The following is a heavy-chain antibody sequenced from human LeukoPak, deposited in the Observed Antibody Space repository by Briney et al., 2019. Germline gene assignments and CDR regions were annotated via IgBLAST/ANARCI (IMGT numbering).Heavy chain of an antibody. D-gene: IGHD3-3*01. J-gene: IGHJ4*02. Sequence: PSETLSLTCTVSGGSISSSNYYWGWIRQPPGKGLEWIASIHDGGSTYYNPSLKSRVTISVDTSKNQFSLKLSSVTAADTAVYYCARHAGLWGGYYRYWGQGTLVTVSS. CDR3: ARHAGLWGGYYRY. V-gene: IGHV4-39*01. CDR2: IHDGGST. CDR1: GGSISSSNYY.